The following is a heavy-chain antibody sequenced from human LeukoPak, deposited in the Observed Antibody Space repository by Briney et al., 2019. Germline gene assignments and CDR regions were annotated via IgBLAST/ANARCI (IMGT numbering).Heavy chain of an antibody. V-gene: IGHV3-21*01. Sequence: GGSLRLSCAASGFTFRSYSMKWVRQAPGKGLEWVSSISSSSSYIYYADSVKGRFTISRDNAKNSLYLQMNSLRAEDTAVYYCARDQVRSSSTIAYWGQGTLVTVSS. CDR2: ISSSSSYI. CDR1: GFTFRSYS. J-gene: IGHJ4*02. D-gene: IGHD6-6*01. CDR3: ARDQVRSSSTIAY.